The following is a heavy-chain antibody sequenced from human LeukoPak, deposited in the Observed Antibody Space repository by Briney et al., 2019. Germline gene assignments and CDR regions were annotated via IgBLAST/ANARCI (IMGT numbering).Heavy chain of an antibody. D-gene: IGHD6-13*01. V-gene: IGHV4-39*01. CDR3: ARQGIAEAGLDY. CDR1: GGSISSSSYY. CDR2: IYYSGST. J-gene: IGHJ4*02. Sequence: SETLSLTCTVSGGSISSSSYYWGWIRQPPGKGLEWIGSIYYSGSTYYNPSLKSRVTISVDTSKNQFSLKLSSVTAADTAVYYCARQGIAEAGLDYWGQGTLVTVSS.